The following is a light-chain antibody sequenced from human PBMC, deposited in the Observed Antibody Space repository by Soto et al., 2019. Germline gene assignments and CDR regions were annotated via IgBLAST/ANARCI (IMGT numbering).Light chain of an antibody. J-gene: IGKJ3*01. CDR2: AAS. CDR1: QSISRH. V-gene: IGKV1-39*01. CDR3: QQTYNMPRT. Sequence: DIQMTQSPFSLSASLGDRVTITCRASQSISRHLNWYQQKPGKAPRLLIYAASSLQSGVPSRFSGSGSGTDFILTITSLQPEDSATYYCQQTYNMPRTFGPGTKVD.